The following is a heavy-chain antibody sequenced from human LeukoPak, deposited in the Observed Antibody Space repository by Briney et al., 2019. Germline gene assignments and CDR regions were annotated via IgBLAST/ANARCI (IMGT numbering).Heavy chain of an antibody. V-gene: IGHV1-2*02. CDR2: INPNSGDT. CDR1: GYTFSDYY. CDR3: ARYSGAYYDVLTGFLSHYCSYGLDV. Sequence: ASVKVSCKASGYTFSDYYVHGVRQAPGRGLEWMGCINPNSGDTHSAQNLQGRVTLSRDSYISAAYMELSRLTHDDTAVYYCARYSGAYYDVLTGFLSHYCSYGLDVWGQGTTVTVSS. J-gene: IGHJ6*02. D-gene: IGHD3-9*01.